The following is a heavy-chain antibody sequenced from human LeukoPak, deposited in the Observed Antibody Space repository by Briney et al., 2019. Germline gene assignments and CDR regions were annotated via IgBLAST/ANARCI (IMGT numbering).Heavy chain of an antibody. CDR3: ARDHSVLVAAIGSAPAFDV. V-gene: IGHV3-48*01. J-gene: IGHJ3*01. Sequence: PGGCLRLSCAASGFTFSTYSLNWVRQAPGKGLEWVSYVGRDGRSKSYADSLKGRFTIARDNARNALFLQINSLGVEDTAVYYCARDHSVLVAAIGSAPAFDVWGHGTMVIVS. CDR1: GFTFSTYS. CDR2: VGRDGRSK. D-gene: IGHD2-21*02.